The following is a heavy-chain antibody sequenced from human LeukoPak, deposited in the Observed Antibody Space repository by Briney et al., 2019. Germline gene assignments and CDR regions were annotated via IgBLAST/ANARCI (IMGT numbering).Heavy chain of an antibody. CDR2: ITTYNGDT. CDR1: GYTFTSNV. CDR3: ARDLYYDSSGYSTS. Sequence: GASMNVSCKASGYTFTSNVITWVRQAPGQGLEWMGYITTYNGDTNYAQKFQGRVTMTTDTSTSTAYMELRSLRSEDTAVYYCARDLYYDSSGYSTSWGQGTLVTVSS. D-gene: IGHD3-22*01. J-gene: IGHJ4*02. V-gene: IGHV1-18*01.